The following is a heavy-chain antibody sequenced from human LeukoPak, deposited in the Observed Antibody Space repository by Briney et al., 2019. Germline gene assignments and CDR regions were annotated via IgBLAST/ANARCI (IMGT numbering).Heavy chain of an antibody. CDR1: GGSISSYY. J-gene: IGHJ4*02. CDR3: ARHLPGYFDY. Sequence: SETLSLTCTVSGGSISSYYWNWIRQPPGKGLEWIGYIYYSGSTNYNPSLKSRVTISVDTSKNQFSLKLSSVTAADTAVYYCARHLPGYFDYWGQGTLVTVSS. CDR2: IYYSGST. V-gene: IGHV4-59*08.